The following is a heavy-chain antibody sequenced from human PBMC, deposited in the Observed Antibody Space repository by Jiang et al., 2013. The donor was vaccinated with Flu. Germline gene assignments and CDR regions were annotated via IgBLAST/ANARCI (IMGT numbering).Heavy chain of an antibody. Sequence: GAEVKKPGASVMVSCMASGYTFTSYTIHWVRQAPGQSLEWMGWINAGSGNTKYSQKFQGRVTITRDTSASTAYMELSSLRSEDTAVYYCARVTYYYGMDVWGQGTTVTVSS. CDR3: ARVTYYYGMDV. J-gene: IGHJ6*02. CDR1: GYTFTSYT. V-gene: IGHV1-3*01. CDR2: INAGSGNT.